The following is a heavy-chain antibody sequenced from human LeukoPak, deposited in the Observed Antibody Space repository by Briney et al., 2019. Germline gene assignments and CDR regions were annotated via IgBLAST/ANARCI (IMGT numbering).Heavy chain of an antibody. Sequence: SETLSLTCAVYGGSFSRYYWSWIRQSPGKGLEWIAEIDHRGDTNYNPPVKSRVTISVDTSKSQFSLKVRSVSAADTAVYYCARGATISETGYFDFWGQGTPVTVSS. D-gene: IGHD5-24*01. CDR3: ARGATISETGYFDF. CDR2: IDHRGDT. CDR1: GGSFSRYY. J-gene: IGHJ4*03. V-gene: IGHV4-34*01.